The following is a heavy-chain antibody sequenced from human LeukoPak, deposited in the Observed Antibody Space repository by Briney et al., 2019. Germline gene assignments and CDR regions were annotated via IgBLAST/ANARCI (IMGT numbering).Heavy chain of an antibody. V-gene: IGHV3-30*18. CDR2: ISYDGSNK. D-gene: IGHD2-15*01. Sequence: HSGGSLRPSCAASGFTFSSYGMHWVRQAPGKGLEWVAVISYDGSNKYYADSVKGRFTISRDNSKNTLYLQMNSPRAEDTAVYYCAKDQPDIVVVVAATPNWFDPWGQGTLVTVSS. CDR3: AKDQPDIVVVVAATPNWFDP. J-gene: IGHJ5*02. CDR1: GFTFSSYG.